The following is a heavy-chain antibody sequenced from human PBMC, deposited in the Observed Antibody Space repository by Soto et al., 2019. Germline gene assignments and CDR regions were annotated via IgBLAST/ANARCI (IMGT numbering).Heavy chain of an antibody. Sequence: QVQLVQSGAEVKKPGSSVKVSCKASGGTFSSYAISWVRQAPGQGLEWMGGIIPIFGKANYAQKFQGRVTITADESTSTAYMELSSMRSEDTAVYYCARAAGRLQLNRYYFDYWGQGTLVTVSS. CDR2: IIPIFGKA. J-gene: IGHJ4*02. CDR3: ARAAGRLQLNRYYFDY. D-gene: IGHD4-4*01. V-gene: IGHV1-69*01. CDR1: GGTFSSYA.